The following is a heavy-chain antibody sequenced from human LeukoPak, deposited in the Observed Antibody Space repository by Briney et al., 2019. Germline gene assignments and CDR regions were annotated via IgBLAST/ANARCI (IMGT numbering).Heavy chain of an antibody. Sequence: ASVKVSCKASGGPFSSYAMNWVRQAPGQGLEWMGWISAYNGNTNYAQKLQGRVTMTTDTSTSTAYMELRSLRSDDTAVYYCARGPRTLLLWFGELLDYWGQGTLVTVSS. D-gene: IGHD3-10*01. CDR1: GGPFSSYA. J-gene: IGHJ4*02. CDR2: ISAYNGNT. CDR3: ARGPRTLLLWFGELLDY. V-gene: IGHV1-18*01.